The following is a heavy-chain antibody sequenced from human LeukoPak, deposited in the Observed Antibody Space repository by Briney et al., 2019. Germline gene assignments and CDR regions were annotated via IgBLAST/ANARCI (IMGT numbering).Heavy chain of an antibody. V-gene: IGHV1-46*01. J-gene: IGHJ6*04. CDR3: ARSAAYGMDV. D-gene: IGHD6-25*01. CDR2: INPSGGST. Sequence: ASGQCSCNASGYACTSYYMHWVRQAPGQGLEWMGIINPSGGSTSYAQKFQGRVTMTRDTSTSTVYMELSSLRSEDTAVYYCARSAAYGMDVWGKGTTVTVSS. CDR1: GYACTSYY.